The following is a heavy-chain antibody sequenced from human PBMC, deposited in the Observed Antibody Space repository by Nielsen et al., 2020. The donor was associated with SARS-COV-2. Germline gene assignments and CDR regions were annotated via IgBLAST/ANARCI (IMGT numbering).Heavy chain of an antibody. CDR1: GGSFSGYY. Sequence: SETLSLTCAVYGGSFSGYYWSWIRQPPGKGLEWIGEINHSGSTNYNPSLKSRVTISVDTSKNQFSLKLSSVTAADTAVYYCARHCPGVGPSSYFDYWGQGTLVTVSS. CDR2: INHSGST. V-gene: IGHV4-34*01. D-gene: IGHD2-15*01. CDR3: ARHCPGVGPSSYFDY. J-gene: IGHJ4*02.